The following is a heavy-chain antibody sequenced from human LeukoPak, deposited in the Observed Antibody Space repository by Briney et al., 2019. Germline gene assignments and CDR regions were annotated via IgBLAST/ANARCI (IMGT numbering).Heavy chain of an antibody. Sequence: GGSLRLSYAASGFTFSSFWMTWVRQAPGKGLEWVASIKEDGGDKYYMDSVKGRFTISRDNAKNSLYLQINSLRAEDTAVYYRARDPFRFEEYWGQGTLVTVSS. CDR3: ARDPFRFEEY. V-gene: IGHV3-7*01. D-gene: IGHD2/OR15-2a*01. CDR1: GFTFSSFW. CDR2: IKEDGGDK. J-gene: IGHJ4*02.